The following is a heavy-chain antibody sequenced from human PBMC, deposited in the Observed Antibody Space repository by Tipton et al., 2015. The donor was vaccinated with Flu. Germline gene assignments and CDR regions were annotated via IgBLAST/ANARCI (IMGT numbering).Heavy chain of an antibody. CDR3: ARGLYGSGSYQRRYFDS. J-gene: IGHJ4*02. CDR2: VHQTGST. CDR1: GDSIGSRYF. V-gene: IGHV4-38-2*02. D-gene: IGHD3-10*01. Sequence: TLSLTCSVSGDSIGSRYFWGWIRQPPGKGLEWIGNVHQTGSTYYNPSLRSRVTIAVDTSKNQFSLKLSSLTAADTAVYYCARGLYGSGSYQRRYFDSWGQGTLVTVSS.